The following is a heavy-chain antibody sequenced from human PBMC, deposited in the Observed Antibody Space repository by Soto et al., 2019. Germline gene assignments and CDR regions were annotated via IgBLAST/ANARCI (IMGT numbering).Heavy chain of an antibody. Sequence: SETLSLTCTVSGDSNSSYYWSWIRQPPGKGLEWIGFMYNSGSTHYNPSLKSRVTISLDTSKNQFSLKLSSVTAADTAVYYCARHGMDYYDSSGYYYSPYYFDYWGQGTLVTVSS. CDR1: GDSNSSYY. D-gene: IGHD3-22*01. CDR2: MYNSGST. V-gene: IGHV4-59*08. J-gene: IGHJ4*02. CDR3: ARHGMDYYDSSGYYYSPYYFDY.